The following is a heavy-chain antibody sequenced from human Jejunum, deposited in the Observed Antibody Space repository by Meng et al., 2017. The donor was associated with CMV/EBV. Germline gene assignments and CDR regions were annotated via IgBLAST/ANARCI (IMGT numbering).Heavy chain of an antibody. Sequence: CSVSGVSIGGSSYYWAWIRQPPGGGLEWIATAYYTGSTYYNPSLKSRATISVDTSKNQFSLTMHSVTVADTALYFCATLRALEDFDLWGRGTLVTVSS. D-gene: IGHD3-3*01. CDR1: GVSIGGSSYY. J-gene: IGHJ2*01. CDR2: AYYTGST. V-gene: IGHV4-39*01. CDR3: ATLRALEDFDL.